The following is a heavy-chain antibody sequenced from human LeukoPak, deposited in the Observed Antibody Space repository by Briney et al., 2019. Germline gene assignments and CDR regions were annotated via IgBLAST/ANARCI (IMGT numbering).Heavy chain of an antibody. D-gene: IGHD4-17*01. J-gene: IGHJ6*03. V-gene: IGHV1-8*03. CDR3: ARDRATVTTSNYYYYYMDV. CDR2: MNPNSGNT. CDR1: GYTFTSYD. Sequence: ASVKVSCKASGYTFTSYDINWVRQATGQGLEWMGWMNPNSGNTGYAQKFQGRVTITRNTSISTAYMELSSLRSEDTAVYYCARDRATVTTSNYYYYYMDVWGKGTTVTVSS.